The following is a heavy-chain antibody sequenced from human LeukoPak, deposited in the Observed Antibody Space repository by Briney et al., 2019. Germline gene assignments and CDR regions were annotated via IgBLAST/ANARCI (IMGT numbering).Heavy chain of an antibody. CDR2: IYYSGST. D-gene: IGHD3-3*01. CDR3: ARGPYDFWSGYPRYGMDV. CDR1: GGSISSGAYY. J-gene: IGHJ6*02. Sequence: PSQTLSLTCTVSGGSISSGAYYWSWIRQHPGKGLEWIGYIYYSGSTYYNPSLKSRVTISVGTSKNQFSLKLSSVTAADTAVYYCARGPYDFWSGYPRYGMDVWGQGTTVTVSS. V-gene: IGHV4-31*03.